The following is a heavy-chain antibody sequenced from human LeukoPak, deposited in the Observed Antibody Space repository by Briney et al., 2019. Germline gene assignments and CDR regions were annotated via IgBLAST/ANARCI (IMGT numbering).Heavy chain of an antibody. Sequence: SETLSLTCTVSGGSISSYYWSWIRQPPGKGLEWIGYIYYSGSTNYNPSLKSRVTISVDTSKNQFSLKLSSVTAADTAVYYCARRSVRGVTRYWGQGTLVTVSS. J-gene: IGHJ4*02. CDR1: GGSISSYY. CDR3: ARRSVRGVTRY. D-gene: IGHD3-10*01. V-gene: IGHV4-59*12. CDR2: IYYSGST.